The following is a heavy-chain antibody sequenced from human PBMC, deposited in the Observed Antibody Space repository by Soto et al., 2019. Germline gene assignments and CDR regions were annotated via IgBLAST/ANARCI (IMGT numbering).Heavy chain of an antibody. CDR3: ARGGYSGYGLDY. CDR1: GFTFSRYS. V-gene: IGHV3-21*01. Sequence: GGSLRLSCAASGFTFSRYSMNWVRQAPGKGLEWVSSISSSSSYIYYADSVKGRFTISRDNAKNSLYLQMNSLRAEDTAVYYCARGGYSGYGLDYWGQGTLVTVSS. D-gene: IGHD5-12*01. J-gene: IGHJ4*02. CDR2: ISSSSSYI.